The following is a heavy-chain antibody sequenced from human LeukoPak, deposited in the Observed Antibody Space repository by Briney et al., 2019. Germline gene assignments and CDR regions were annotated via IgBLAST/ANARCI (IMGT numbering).Heavy chain of an antibody. CDR3: ARRYYDSSGYYGAFDI. Sequence: ASVKVSCKASGYTFTSYGISWVRQAPGQGLEWVGWIRAYIANTNYEQKLQGRVTMTTDTSTSTAYMELRSLRSDDTAVYYCARRYYDSSGYYGAFDIWGQGTMVTVSS. CDR1: GYTFTSYG. J-gene: IGHJ3*02. D-gene: IGHD3-22*01. V-gene: IGHV1-18*01. CDR2: IRAYIANT.